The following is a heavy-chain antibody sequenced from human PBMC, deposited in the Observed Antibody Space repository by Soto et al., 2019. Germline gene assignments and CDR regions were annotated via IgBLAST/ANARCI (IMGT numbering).Heavy chain of an antibody. D-gene: IGHD2-15*01. Sequence: PGGSLRLSCAASGFTFSSYAMNWVRQAPGKGLEWVSAISGSDGSTYYADSVKGRFTISRDNSKNTLYLQMNSLRAEDTAVYYCAKDYEYCSGGSCYLPDAFDIWGQGTMVTV. J-gene: IGHJ3*02. CDR2: ISGSDGST. CDR1: GFTFSSYA. CDR3: AKDYEYCSGGSCYLPDAFDI. V-gene: IGHV3-23*01.